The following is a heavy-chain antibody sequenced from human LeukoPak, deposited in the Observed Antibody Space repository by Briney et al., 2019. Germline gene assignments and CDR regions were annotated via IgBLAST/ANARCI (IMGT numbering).Heavy chain of an antibody. CDR1: GFTFSDYY. CDR2: ISSSGSTI. J-gene: IGHJ6*02. Sequence: PGGSLRLSCAASGFTFSDYYMSWIRQAPGKGLEWVSYISSSGSTIYYADSVKGRFTISRDNSKNTLYLQMNSLRAEDTAVYYCARGYQPRNIDRGMDVWGQGTTVTVSS. D-gene: IGHD2-2*01. CDR3: ARGYQPRNIDRGMDV. V-gene: IGHV3-11*04.